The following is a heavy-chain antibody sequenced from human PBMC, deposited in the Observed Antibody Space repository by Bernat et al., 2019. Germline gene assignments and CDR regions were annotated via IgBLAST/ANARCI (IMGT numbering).Heavy chain of an antibody. CDR2: IDPTDSYT. CDR3: ASGYSGYDFFP. D-gene: IGHD5-12*01. J-gene: IGHJ5*02. Sequence: LVQSGAEVKKPGESLKISCKGSGYSFTSYWIGWVRQMPGKGLEWMGRIDPTDSYTNYSPSFQGHVTISADKSISTAYLHWSSLKASDTAMYYCASGYSGYDFFPWGQGTLVTVSS. V-gene: IGHV5-10-1*01. CDR1: GYSFTSYW.